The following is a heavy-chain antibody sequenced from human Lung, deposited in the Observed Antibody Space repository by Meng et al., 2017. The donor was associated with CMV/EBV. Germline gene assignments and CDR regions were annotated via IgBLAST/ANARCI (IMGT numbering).Heavy chain of an antibody. Sequence: GGSLRLXCAASGSTFSSYAMHWVRQAPGKGLEWVAVISYDGSNKYYADSVKGRFTISRDNSKNTLYLQMNSLRAEDTAVYYCARVELRFLEWSGFDYWGQGXLVTVSS. CDR3: ARVELRFLEWSGFDY. V-gene: IGHV3-30-3*01. CDR2: ISYDGSNK. J-gene: IGHJ4*02. D-gene: IGHD3-3*01. CDR1: GSTFSSYA.